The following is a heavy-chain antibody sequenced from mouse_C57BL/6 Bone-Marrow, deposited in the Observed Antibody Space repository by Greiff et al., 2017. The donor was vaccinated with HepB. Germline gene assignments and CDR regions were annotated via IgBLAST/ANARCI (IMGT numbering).Heavy chain of an antibody. V-gene: IGHV5-9*01. J-gene: IGHJ3*01. CDR2: ISGGGGNT. Sequence: EVQLVESGGGLVRPGGSLKLSCAASGFTFSSYTMSWVRQTPEKRLEWVATISGGGGNTYYPDSVKGRFTISRDNAKNTLYLQMSSLRSEDTALYYCARRRDYDYSWFAYWGQGTLVTVSA. CDR3: ARRRDYDYSWFAY. CDR1: GFTFSSYT. D-gene: IGHD2-4*01.